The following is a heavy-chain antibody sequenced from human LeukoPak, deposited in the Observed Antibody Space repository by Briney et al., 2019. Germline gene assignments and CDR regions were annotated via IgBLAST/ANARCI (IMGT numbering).Heavy chain of an antibody. J-gene: IGHJ3*02. CDR1: GFTFSSYS. V-gene: IGHV3-21*01. Sequence: PGGSLRLSCAASGFTFSSYSMNWVRQAPGKGLEWVSSISSSSSYIYYADSVKGRFTISRDNAKNSLYLQMNSLRAEDTAVYYCARSPELGMGAFDIWGQGTMVTVSS. D-gene: IGHD7-27*01. CDR2: ISSSSSYI. CDR3: ARSPELGMGAFDI.